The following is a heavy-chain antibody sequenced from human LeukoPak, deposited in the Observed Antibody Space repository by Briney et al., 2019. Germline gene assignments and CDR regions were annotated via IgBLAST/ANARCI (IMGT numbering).Heavy chain of an antibody. CDR3: ARFAAPYTSRYYFDY. J-gene: IGHJ4*02. CDR1: GGSFSGYY. D-gene: IGHD6-25*01. Sequence: SETLSLTCAVYGGSFSGYYWSWIRQPPGKGLEWIGEINHSGSTNYNPSLKSRVTISVDTSKNQFSLKLSSVTAADTAVYYCARFAAPYTSRYYFDYWGQGTLVTVSS. CDR2: INHSGST. V-gene: IGHV4-34*01.